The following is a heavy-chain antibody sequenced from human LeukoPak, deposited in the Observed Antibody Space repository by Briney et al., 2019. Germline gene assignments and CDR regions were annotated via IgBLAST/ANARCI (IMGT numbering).Heavy chain of an antibody. D-gene: IGHD2-2*01. Sequence: SETLSLTCTVSGYSISSGYYWGWIRQPPGKGLEWIGSIYHSGSTYYNPTLKSRVTISVDTSKNQFSLKLSSVTAADTVVYYCARRGLFGWVPAANDYYFDYWGQGTLVTVSS. J-gene: IGHJ4*02. CDR3: ARRGLFGWVPAANDYYFDY. V-gene: IGHV4-38-2*02. CDR2: IYHSGST. CDR1: GYSISSGYY.